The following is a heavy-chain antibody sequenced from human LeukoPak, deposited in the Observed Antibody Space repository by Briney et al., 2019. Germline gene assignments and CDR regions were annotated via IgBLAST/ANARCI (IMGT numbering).Heavy chain of an antibody. CDR3: ARDISRVRDILTGYPHGGWFDP. J-gene: IGHJ5*02. Sequence: SETLSLTCTVSGGSISSSSYYWGWIRQPPGKGLERIGSIYYSGSTYYNPSLKSRVTISVDTSKNQFSLKLSSVTAADTAVCYCARDISRVRDILTGYPHGGWFDPWGQGTLVTVSS. CDR1: GGSISSSSYY. CDR2: IYYSGST. D-gene: IGHD3-9*01. V-gene: IGHV4-39*07.